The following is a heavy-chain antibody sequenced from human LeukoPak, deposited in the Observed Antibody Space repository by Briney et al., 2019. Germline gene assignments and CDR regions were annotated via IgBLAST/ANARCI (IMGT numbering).Heavy chain of an antibody. Sequence: PGGSLRLSCAASGFTFSSYAMSWVRQAPGKGLEWVSAISGSGGSTYYADSVKGRFTISRDNSKNTLYLQMNSLRAEDTAVYYCAKDGCSSTSCYLHAFDIWGQGTMVTVSS. J-gene: IGHJ3*02. CDR2: ISGSGGST. D-gene: IGHD2-2*01. CDR1: GFTFSSYA. V-gene: IGHV3-23*01. CDR3: AKDGCSSTSCYLHAFDI.